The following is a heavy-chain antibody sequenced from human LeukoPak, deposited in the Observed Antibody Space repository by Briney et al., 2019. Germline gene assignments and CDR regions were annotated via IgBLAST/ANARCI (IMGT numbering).Heavy chain of an antibody. J-gene: IGHJ4*02. CDR2: ISDSGGST. CDR1: GFTFSSYA. CDR3: AKGSATVTTGDYFDY. Sequence: PGGSLRLSCAASGFTFSSYAMSWVRQAPGKGLEWVSAISDSGGSTYYADSVKGRFTISRDNSKKTLYLQMNSLRAEDTAVYYCAKGSATVTTGDYFDYWGQGTLVTVSS. V-gene: IGHV3-23*01. D-gene: IGHD4-17*01.